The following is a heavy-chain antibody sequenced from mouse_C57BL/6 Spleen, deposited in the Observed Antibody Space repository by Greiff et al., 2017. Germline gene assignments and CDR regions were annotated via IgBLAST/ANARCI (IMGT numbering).Heavy chain of an antibody. CDR1: GFNIKDDY. Sequence: EVQLQQSGAELVRPGASVKLSCTASGFNIKDDYMHWVKQRPEQGLEWIGWIDPENGDTEYAPKFQGKATITADTSSNTAYLQLSSLTSEDTAVYYCTTHDGYHGAMDYWGQGTSVTVSS. D-gene: IGHD2-3*01. J-gene: IGHJ4*01. CDR2: IDPENGDT. V-gene: IGHV14-4*01. CDR3: TTHDGYHGAMDY.